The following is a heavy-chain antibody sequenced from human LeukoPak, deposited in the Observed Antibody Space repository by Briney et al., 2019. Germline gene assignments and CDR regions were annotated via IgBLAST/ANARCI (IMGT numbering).Heavy chain of an antibody. V-gene: IGHV6-1*01. CDR2: TYYRSKWYN. J-gene: IGHJ4*02. CDR1: GDSVSSNSAA. D-gene: IGHD1-1*01. CDR3: TRGWNSLDY. Sequence: SQTPSLTCAISGDSVSSNSAAWNWIRQSPSRGLEWVGRTYYRSKWYNDYALSVRGRITINPDTSKNQFSLQLNSMTPEDTAVYYCTRGWNSLDYWGQGTPVTVSS.